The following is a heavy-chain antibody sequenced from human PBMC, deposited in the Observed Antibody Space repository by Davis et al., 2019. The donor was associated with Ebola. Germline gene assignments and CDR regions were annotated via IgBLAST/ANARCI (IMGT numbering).Heavy chain of an antibody. CDR3: ARAEGYYYGSGSYTWSDP. J-gene: IGHJ5*02. CDR1: GGSISSGGYS. D-gene: IGHD3-10*01. CDR2: IYHSGST. V-gene: IGHV4-30-2*01. Sequence: PSETLSLTCAVSGGSISSGGYSWSWIRQPPGKGLEWIGYIYHSGSTYYNPSLKSRVTISVDRSKNQFSLTLSSVTAADTAVYYCARAEGYYYGSGSYTWSDPWGQGTLVTVSS.